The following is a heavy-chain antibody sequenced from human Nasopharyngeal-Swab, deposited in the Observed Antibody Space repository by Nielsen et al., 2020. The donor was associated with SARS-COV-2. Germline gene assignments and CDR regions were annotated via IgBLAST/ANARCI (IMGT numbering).Heavy chain of an antibody. CDR1: GFTFSGSA. Sequence: GGSLRLSCAASGFTFSGSAMHWVRQAPGKGLEWVAVIWYDGSNKYYADSVKGRFTISRDNSKNTLYLQMNSLRAEDTAVYYCARAETGYSYGYPFDYWGQGTLVTVSS. D-gene: IGHD5-18*01. V-gene: IGHV3-33*08. CDR2: IWYDGSNK. CDR3: ARAETGYSYGYPFDY. J-gene: IGHJ4*02.